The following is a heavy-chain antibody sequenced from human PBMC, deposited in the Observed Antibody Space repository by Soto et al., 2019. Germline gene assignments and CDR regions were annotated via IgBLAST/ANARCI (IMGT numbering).Heavy chain of an antibody. CDR2: IDPSGGST. J-gene: IGHJ4*02. CDR3: ARVPYDTTGYYAF. CDR1: GFTFTTYY. Sequence: QVRLVQSGAEVKKPGASVSISCKTSGFTFTTYYIHWVLQAPGQGLEWMGMIDPSGGSTTYEQKCQGRITMISDMSTSTVYMELSSLRSENTAVYYCARVPYDTTGYYAFWGQGTLVTVSS. D-gene: IGHD3-22*01. V-gene: IGHV1-46*01.